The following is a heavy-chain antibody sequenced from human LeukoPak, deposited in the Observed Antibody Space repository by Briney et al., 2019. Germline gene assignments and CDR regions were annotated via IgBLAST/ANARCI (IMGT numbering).Heavy chain of an antibody. CDR2: IKSKTDGRTT. J-gene: IGHJ4*02. Sequence: GGSLRLSCAASGFTFSNAWMSWVRQAPGKGLEWVGRIKSKTDGRTTDYAAPVKGRFTISRDESKNTLYLQMNSLKTEDTAVYYCTTFGVFDYWGQGTLVTVSS. CDR3: TTFGVFDY. CDR1: GFTFSNAW. D-gene: IGHD2-8*01. V-gene: IGHV3-15*01.